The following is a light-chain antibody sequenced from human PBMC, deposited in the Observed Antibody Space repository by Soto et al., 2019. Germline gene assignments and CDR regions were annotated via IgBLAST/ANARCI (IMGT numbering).Light chain of an antibody. Sequence: EIVLTQSPATLSLSPGERATLSWRASQSVSSYLAWYQQKPGQAPRLLIYDASNRATGIPARFSGSGSGTDFTLTISSLEPEDFAVYYCQQRTNWPPVWTFGQGTKVEIK. V-gene: IGKV3-11*01. J-gene: IGKJ1*01. CDR1: QSVSSY. CDR3: QQRTNWPPVWT. CDR2: DAS.